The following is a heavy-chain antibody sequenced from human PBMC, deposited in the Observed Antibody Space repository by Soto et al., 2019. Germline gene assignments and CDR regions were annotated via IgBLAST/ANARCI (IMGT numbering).Heavy chain of an antibody. CDR2: ISSSSSTI. Sequence: EVQLVESGGGLVQPGGSLRLSCAASGFTFSSYSMNWVRQAPGKGLEWVSYISSSSSTIYYADSVEGRFTISRDNAKNSLYLQMNSLRAEGTAVYYCARDAPPDDYWGQGTLVTVSS. V-gene: IGHV3-48*01. CDR1: GFTFSSYS. CDR3: ARDAPPDDY. J-gene: IGHJ4*02.